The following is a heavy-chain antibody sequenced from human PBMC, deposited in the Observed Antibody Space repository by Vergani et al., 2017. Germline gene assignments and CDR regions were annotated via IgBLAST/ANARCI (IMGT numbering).Heavy chain of an antibody. J-gene: IGHJ4*02. CDR3: ARDTRKGFGELLPDY. D-gene: IGHD3-10*01. Sequence: QVQLVQSGAEVKKPGSSVKVSCKASGGTFSSYAISWVRQAPGQGLEWMGRIIPIFGTANHAQKFQGRVTITADESTSTAYMELSSLRSEDTAVYYCARDTRKGFGELLPDYWGQGTLVTVSS. CDR1: GGTFSSYA. V-gene: IGHV1-69*13. CDR2: IIPIFGTA.